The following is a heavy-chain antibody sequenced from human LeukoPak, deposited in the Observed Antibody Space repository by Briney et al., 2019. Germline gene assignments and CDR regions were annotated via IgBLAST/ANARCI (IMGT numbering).Heavy chain of an antibody. V-gene: IGHV1-69*15. CDR2: IIPIFGTA. Sequence: SVKVSCKASGGTFSSYAISWVRQAPGQGLEWMGRIIPIFGTANYAQKFQGRVTITSDESTSTAYMELSSLRSEDTAVYYCAVSRADSSGYYSDYWGQGTLVTVSS. D-gene: IGHD3-22*01. CDR3: AVSRADSSGYYSDY. J-gene: IGHJ4*02. CDR1: GGTFSSYA.